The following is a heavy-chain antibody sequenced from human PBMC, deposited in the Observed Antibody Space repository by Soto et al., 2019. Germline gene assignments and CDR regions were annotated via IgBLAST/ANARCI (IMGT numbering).Heavy chain of an antibody. J-gene: IGHJ6*02. D-gene: IGHD5-18*01. CDR2: ISADNGNT. Sequence: VESGAEVKKPGASVKVSCKASGYTFYSHSISWVRQAPGQGLEWMGRISADNGNTKYAQKFRGRVTMTTDTSTSTVYMELRNLRSDDTAVYYCARCIQQDYYYGMDVWGQGTTVTVSS. CDR1: GYTFYSHS. CDR3: ARCIQQDYYYGMDV. V-gene: IGHV1-18*01.